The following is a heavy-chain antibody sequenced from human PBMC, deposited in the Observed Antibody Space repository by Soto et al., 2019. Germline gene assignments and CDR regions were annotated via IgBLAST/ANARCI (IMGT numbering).Heavy chain of an antibody. CDR3: ASRDYNDAFDI. J-gene: IGHJ3*02. CDR1: GVSISTYY. D-gene: IGHD4-4*01. Sequence: QVQMQESGPGLVKPSETLSLTCPVSGVSISTYYWTWIRQPPGKGLEWIRQVFYSGNTNYNPSLKSRVTISVGASRNQFSLRLSSVTAADTAMYYCASRDYNDAFDIWGQGTLVTVSS. CDR2: VFYSGNT. V-gene: IGHV4-59*01.